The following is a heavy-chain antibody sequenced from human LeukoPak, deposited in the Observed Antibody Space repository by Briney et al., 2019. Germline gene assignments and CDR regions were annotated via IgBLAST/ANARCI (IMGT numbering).Heavy chain of an antibody. CDR3: ARGLSITILGVVRVWFDY. Sequence: KPSETLSLTCAVYGGSFSGYYWSWIRQPPGKGLEWIGEINHSGSTNYNPSLKSRVTISVDTSKNQFSLKPSSVTAADTAVYYCARGLSITILGVVRVWFDYWGQGTLVTVSS. V-gene: IGHV4-34*01. CDR1: GGSFSGYY. J-gene: IGHJ4*02. D-gene: IGHD3-3*01. CDR2: INHSGST.